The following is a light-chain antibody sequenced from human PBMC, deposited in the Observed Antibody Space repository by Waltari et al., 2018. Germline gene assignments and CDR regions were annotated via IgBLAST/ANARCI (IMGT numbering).Light chain of an antibody. CDR2: DVF. CDR3: SAYTSWSTGI. J-gene: IGLJ2*01. V-gene: IGLV2-14*03. CDR1: SDDVGGYNF. Sequence: QSALTQPASVSASPGQSITISCTGTSDDVGGYNFVSCYQQHPGNAPKLILYDVFTRPSGVYNRFSGSKSLNTASLSISGLQAEDEGVYYCSAYTSWSTGIFGGGTKLAVL.